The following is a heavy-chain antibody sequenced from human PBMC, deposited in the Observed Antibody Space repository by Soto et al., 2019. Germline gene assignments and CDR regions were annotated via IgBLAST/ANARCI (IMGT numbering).Heavy chain of an antibody. J-gene: IGHJ4*02. CDR1: GDSISSDEYF. D-gene: IGHD3-22*01. CDR2: IYYSGST. Sequence: SETLSLTCTVSGDSISSDEYFWNWIRHPPGKGLEWIGYIYYSGSTYYNPSLKSRVTISLDTSKKQFSLELTSVTAADTAVYYCARDRGSRYSSGTFDYWGQGTLVTVSS. CDR3: ARDRGSRYSSGTFDY. V-gene: IGHV4-30-4*01.